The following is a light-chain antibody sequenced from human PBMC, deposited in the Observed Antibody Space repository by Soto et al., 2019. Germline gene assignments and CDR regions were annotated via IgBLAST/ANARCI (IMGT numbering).Light chain of an antibody. CDR3: GTWDSTLSAGV. J-gene: IGLJ3*02. CDR1: SSNLGSNY. CDR2: DNN. Sequence: QSVLTQPPSVSAAPGQKVTISCSGSSSNLGSNYVSWYQQFPGPAPKLLIFDNNQRPSGIPDRFSGSKSGTSVTLDITGLQTGDEADYYCGTWDSTLSAGVFGGGTQLTVL. V-gene: IGLV1-51*01.